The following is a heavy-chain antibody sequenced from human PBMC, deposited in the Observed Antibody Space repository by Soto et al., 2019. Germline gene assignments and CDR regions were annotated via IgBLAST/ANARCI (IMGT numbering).Heavy chain of an antibody. Sequence: AGGSLRLSCAASGFSFSTYTMSWVRRAPGKGLEWLAVISYDGSNKYYADSVKGRFTISRDNSKNTLYLQMNSLRAEDTAVYYCARDGSYYDILTGHNYYGMDVWGQGTTVTVSS. CDR1: GFSFSTYT. V-gene: IGHV3-30-3*01. CDR2: ISYDGSNK. D-gene: IGHD3-9*01. CDR3: ARDGSYYDILTGHNYYGMDV. J-gene: IGHJ6*02.